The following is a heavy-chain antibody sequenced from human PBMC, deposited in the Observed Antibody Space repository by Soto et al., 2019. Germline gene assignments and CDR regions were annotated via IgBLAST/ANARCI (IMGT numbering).Heavy chain of an antibody. J-gene: IGHJ6*02. CDR1: DDFISSYY. V-gene: IGHV4-4*07. Sequence: SETLSLTCTVSDDFISSYYWNWIRQPAGKGLEWIGRASTNGATNYNPSLESRVTMSVDTSKNQFSLKLTSVTAADTAVYFCARADYEILTGSYAMDVWGQGTTVTVSS. CDR3: ARADYEILTGSYAMDV. CDR2: ASTNGAT. D-gene: IGHD3-9*01.